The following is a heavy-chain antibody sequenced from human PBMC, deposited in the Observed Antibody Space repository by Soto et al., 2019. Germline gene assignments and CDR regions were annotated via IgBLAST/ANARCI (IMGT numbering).Heavy chain of an antibody. Sequence: PGGSLRLSCAGSGFTFDGYWMLWVRQAPGKGLLWVSHIDSVGSSTSYADSVKGRFTISRDNAKNTLYLQMNSLRAEDTAVYYCARAHYSSSRLDYWGQGTLVTVSS. CDR3: ARAHYSSSRLDY. D-gene: IGHD6-6*01. J-gene: IGHJ4*02. CDR2: IDSVGSST. CDR1: GFTFDGYW. V-gene: IGHV3-74*01.